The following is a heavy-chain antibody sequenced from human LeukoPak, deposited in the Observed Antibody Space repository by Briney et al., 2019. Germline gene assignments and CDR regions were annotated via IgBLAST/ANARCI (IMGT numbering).Heavy chain of an antibody. CDR2: ISSSSSYI. V-gene: IGHV3-21*01. J-gene: IGHJ6*02. D-gene: IGHD5-12*01. Sequence: GWSLRLSCAASGFTFSSYSMNWVRQAPGKGLEWVSSISSSSSYIYYADSVKGRFTISRDNAKNSLYLQMNSLRAEDTAVYYCARDIVVATGYGMDVWGQGTTVTVSS. CDR1: GFTFSSYS. CDR3: ARDIVVATGYGMDV.